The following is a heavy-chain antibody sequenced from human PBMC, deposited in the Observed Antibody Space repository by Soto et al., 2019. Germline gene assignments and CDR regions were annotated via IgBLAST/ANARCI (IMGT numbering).Heavy chain of an antibody. CDR1: GGTFSSYT. D-gene: IGHD4-17*01. CDR2: IIPILGIA. J-gene: IGHJ5*02. CDR3: ARDPPDCYGDYVMGGWFDP. Sequence: QVQLVQSGAEVKKPGSSVKVSCKASGGTFSSYTISWVRQAPGQGLEWMGRIIPILGIANYAQKFQGRVTITADKSTSTAYMELSSLRSEDTAVYYCARDPPDCYGDYVMGGWFDPWGQGTLVTVSS. V-gene: IGHV1-69*08.